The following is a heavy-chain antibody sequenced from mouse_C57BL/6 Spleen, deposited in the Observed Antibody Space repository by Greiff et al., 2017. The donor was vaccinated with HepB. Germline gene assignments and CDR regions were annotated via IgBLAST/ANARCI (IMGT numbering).Heavy chain of an antibody. CDR2: IDPSDSYT. V-gene: IGHV1-69*01. Sequence: QVQLKQPGAELVMPGASVKLSCKASGYTFTSYWMHWVKQRPGQGLEWIGEIDPSDSYTNYNQKFKGKSTLTVDKSSSTAYMQLSSLTSEDSAVYYCARRVRLRGLDYWGQGTTLTVSS. J-gene: IGHJ2*01. CDR1: GYTFTSYW. CDR3: ARRVRLRGLDY. D-gene: IGHD3-2*02.